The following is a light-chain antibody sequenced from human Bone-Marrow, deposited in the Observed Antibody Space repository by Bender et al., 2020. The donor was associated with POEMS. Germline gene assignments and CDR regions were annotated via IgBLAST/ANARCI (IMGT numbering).Light chain of an antibody. CDR1: STDVGNYNL. J-gene: IGLJ3*02. CDR2: EVN. CDR3: AAWEDSLNGWV. Sequence: QSALTQPASVSGSPGQSISISCTGSSTDVGNYNLVSWYHQRPGKAPILIIFEVNKRPSGVSSRFSGSKSGTSASLAISGLQSEDEADYYCAAWEDSLNGWVFGGGTKLTVL. V-gene: IGLV2-14*02.